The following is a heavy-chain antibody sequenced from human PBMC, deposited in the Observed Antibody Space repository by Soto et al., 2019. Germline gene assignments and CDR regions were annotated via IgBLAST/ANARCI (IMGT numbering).Heavy chain of an antibody. V-gene: IGHV1-2*04. CDR2: INPHSGDT. Sequence: ASVKVSCKASGYTFTDYYLHWVRQAPGQGLEWMGWINPHSGDTHFAQKFQGWVTMSRDTSISTAYMELSRLRSDDTAVYYCARVTDMATISFDFWGQGTLVTVS. J-gene: IGHJ4*02. CDR1: GYTFTDYY. CDR3: ARVTDMATISFDF. D-gene: IGHD5-18*01.